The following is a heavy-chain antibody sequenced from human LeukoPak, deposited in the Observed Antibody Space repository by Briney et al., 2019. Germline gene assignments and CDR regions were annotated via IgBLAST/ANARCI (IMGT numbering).Heavy chain of an antibody. V-gene: IGHV1-46*01. CDR3: ARQDCVRGCYSNWFDP. Sequence: GASVKVSCKASGYTFTNYFMHWVRQAPGQGLEWMGIINPRGGSTGYAQKFQGRITMTTDMSTRTVYMELSSLESEDTAVYYCARQDCVRGCYSNWFDPWGQGTLVTVSS. J-gene: IGHJ5*02. CDR1: GYTFTNYF. D-gene: IGHD6-19*01. CDR2: INPRGGST.